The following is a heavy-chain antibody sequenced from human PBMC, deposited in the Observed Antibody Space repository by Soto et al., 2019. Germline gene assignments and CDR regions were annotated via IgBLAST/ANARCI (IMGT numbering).Heavy chain of an antibody. CDR3: ARRYGSCFDY. D-gene: IGHD5-18*01. J-gene: IGHJ4*02. Sequence: SETLSLTCTVSGGSISSHSWSWIRQPPGEGLEWIGHVYYSGSTNYNPSLKSRVTISVDTFKNQFSLRLTSVTAADTAVYYCARRYGSCFDYWGQGTLVTVSS. CDR2: VYYSGST. V-gene: IGHV4-59*08. CDR1: GGSISSHS.